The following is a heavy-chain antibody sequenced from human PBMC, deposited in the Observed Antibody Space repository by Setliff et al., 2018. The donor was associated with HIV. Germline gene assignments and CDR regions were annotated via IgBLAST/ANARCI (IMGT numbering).Heavy chain of an antibody. Sequence: ASVQVSCKASGYTFTSYGISWVRQAPGQGLEWMGWISAYNGNTNYAQKLQGRVTMTTDTSTSTAYMELRSLRSDDTAVYYCARDPEFTRAPDYWGQGTLVTVSS. CDR3: ARDPEFTRAPDY. D-gene: IGHD2-15*01. V-gene: IGHV1-18*01. J-gene: IGHJ4*02. CDR2: ISAYNGNT. CDR1: GYTFTSYG.